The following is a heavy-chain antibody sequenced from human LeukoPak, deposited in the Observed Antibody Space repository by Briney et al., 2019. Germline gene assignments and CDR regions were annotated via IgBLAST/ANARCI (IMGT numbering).Heavy chain of an antibody. CDR2: ISSSGSTI. V-gene: IGHV3-48*03. CDR1: GFTFSSYE. CDR3: ARPSYSYGQVVAISFDI. J-gene: IGHJ3*02. Sequence: GGSLRLSCAASGFTFSSYEMNWVRQAPGKGLVWVSYISSSGSTIYYADSVKGRFTISRDNAKNSLYLQMNSLRAEDTAVYYCARPSYSYGQVVAISFDIWGQGTMVTVSS. D-gene: IGHD5-18*01.